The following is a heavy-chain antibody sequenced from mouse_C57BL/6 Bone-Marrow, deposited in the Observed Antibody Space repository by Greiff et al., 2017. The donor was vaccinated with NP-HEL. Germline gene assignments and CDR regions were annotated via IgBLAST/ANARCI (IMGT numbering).Heavy chain of an antibody. Sequence: DVQLVESGGGLVKPGGSLKLSCAASGFTFSSYAMSWVRQTPEKRLEWVATISDGGSYTYYPDNVKGRFTISRDNAKNNLYLQMSHLKSEDTAMYYCARDGYDGYYVDYAMDYWGQGTSVTVSS. CDR3: ARDGYDGYYVDYAMDY. CDR1: GFTFSSYA. V-gene: IGHV5-4*01. D-gene: IGHD2-3*01. J-gene: IGHJ4*01. CDR2: ISDGGSYT.